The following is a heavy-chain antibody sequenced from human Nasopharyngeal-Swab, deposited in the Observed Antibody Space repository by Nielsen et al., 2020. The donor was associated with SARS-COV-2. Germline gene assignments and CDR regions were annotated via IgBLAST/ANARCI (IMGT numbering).Heavy chain of an antibody. V-gene: IGHV5-51*01. CDR3: ARQALGRDGYINPDY. CDR2: IYPGDSDT. CDR1: GYSFTSYW. J-gene: IGHJ4*02. Sequence: GESLKISCKGSGYSFTSYWNGWVRQMRGKGLEWMGIIYPGDSDTRYSPSFQGQVTISADKSISTAYLQWSSLKASDTAMYYCARQALGRDGYINPDYWGQGTLVTVSS. D-gene: IGHD5-24*01.